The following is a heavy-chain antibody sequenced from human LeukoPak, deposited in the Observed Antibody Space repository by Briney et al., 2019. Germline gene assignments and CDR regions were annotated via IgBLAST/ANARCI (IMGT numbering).Heavy chain of an antibody. J-gene: IGHJ4*01. CDR1: GFNFKDHW. V-gene: IGHV3-7*01. CDR2: TKLDGSEK. D-gene: IGHD3-10*01. Sequence: GGSLRLFCGGSGFNFKDHWMSWLRQAAGKGPEWVAHTKLDGSEKYYVDSVKGRFIISRDDTRNSLSLQINSLRADDTAVYYCAGSFGDVKNFWGQGTLVTVSS. CDR3: AGSFGDVKNF.